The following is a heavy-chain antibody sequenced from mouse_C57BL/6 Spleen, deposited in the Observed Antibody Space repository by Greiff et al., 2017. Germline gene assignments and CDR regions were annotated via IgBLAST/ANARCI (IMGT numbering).Heavy chain of an antibody. V-gene: IGHV5-17*01. D-gene: IGHD1-1*01. J-gene: IGHJ2*01. CDR2: ISSGSSTI. CDR3: AGPDYGRIYFDY. Sequence: EVQRVESGGGLVKPGGSLKLSCAASGFTFSDYGMHWVRQAPEKGLEWVAYISSGSSTIYYADTVKGRFTISRDNAKNTRFLQMTSLRSEDTAMYCCAGPDYGRIYFDYWGQGTTLTVSS. CDR1: GFTFSDYG.